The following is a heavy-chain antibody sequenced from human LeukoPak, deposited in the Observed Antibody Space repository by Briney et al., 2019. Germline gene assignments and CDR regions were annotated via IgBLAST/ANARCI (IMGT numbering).Heavy chain of an antibody. J-gene: IGHJ4*02. V-gene: IGHV3-23*01. CDR2: ISGTGGTT. CDR3: AKRLAMTGTYHFDY. D-gene: IGHD6-19*01. CDR1: GFTFSNYG. Sequence: GGSLRLSCAASGFTFSNYGMNWVCQAPGKGLEWVSRISGTGGTTFYADSVEGRFTISRDNSKNTLYLQMNSLRAEDTAVYYCAKRLAMTGTYHFDYWGQGTLVTVSS.